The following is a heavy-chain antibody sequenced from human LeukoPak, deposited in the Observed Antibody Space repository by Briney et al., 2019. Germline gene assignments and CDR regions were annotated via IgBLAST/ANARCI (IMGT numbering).Heavy chain of an antibody. CDR2: INPNSGGT. Sequence: GASVKVSCKASGYTFTDYYMHWVRQAPGQGLEWMGWINPNSGGTNYAQKFQGRVTMTRDTSISTAYMELSRLRSDDTAVYYCARVIVSSWYPYLDYWGQGTLVTVSS. D-gene: IGHD6-13*01. CDR1: GYTFTDYY. J-gene: IGHJ4*02. CDR3: ARVIVSSWYPYLDY. V-gene: IGHV1-2*02.